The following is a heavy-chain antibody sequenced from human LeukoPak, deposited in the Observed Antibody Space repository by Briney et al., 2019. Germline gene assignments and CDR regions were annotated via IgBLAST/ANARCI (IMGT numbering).Heavy chain of an antibody. J-gene: IGHJ4*02. D-gene: IGHD6-13*01. CDR1: GSSIGEYY. Sequence: SETLSLTCALSGSSIGEYYWSWIRQPPGKGLEWIGYVHHSGRTKYNPSLKSRVTISVDTSKNRFSLNLSSLTAADTAVYYCARVSGAAAGYYDYWGQGTLVTVSS. CDR2: VHHSGRT. V-gene: IGHV4-59*01. CDR3: ARVSGAAAGYYDY.